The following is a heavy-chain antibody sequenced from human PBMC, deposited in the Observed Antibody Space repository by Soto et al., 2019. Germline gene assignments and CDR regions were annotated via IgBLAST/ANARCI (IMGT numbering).Heavy chain of an antibody. V-gene: IGHV4-59*01. CDR2: IYYSGST. J-gene: IGHJ6*02. Sequence: KPSETLSLTCTVSGGSISSYYWSWIRQPPGKGLGWIGYIYYSGSTNYNPSLKSRVTVSVDTSKNQFSLKLSSVTAADTAVYYCARAIAVPRSDYYYYGMDVWGQGTTVTVSS. CDR3: ARAIAVPRSDYYYYGMDV. D-gene: IGHD6-19*01. CDR1: GGSISSYY.